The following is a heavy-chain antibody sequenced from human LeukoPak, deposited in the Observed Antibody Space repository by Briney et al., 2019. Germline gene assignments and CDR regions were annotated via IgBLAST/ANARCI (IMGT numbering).Heavy chain of an antibody. CDR1: GYTFISYG. Sequence: GASVKVSCKASGYTFISYGISWVRQAPGQGLEWMGWISAYNGNTDYAQKFQGRVTMTTDTSTSTAYMELRSLRSDDTAVYYCAREYYYDSSGYYHYWGQGTLVTVSS. CDR3: AREYYYDSSGYYHY. D-gene: IGHD3-22*01. J-gene: IGHJ4*02. CDR2: ISAYNGNT. V-gene: IGHV1-18*01.